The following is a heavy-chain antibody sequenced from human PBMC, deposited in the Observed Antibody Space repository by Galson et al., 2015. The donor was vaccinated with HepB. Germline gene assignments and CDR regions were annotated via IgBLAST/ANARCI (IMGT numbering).Heavy chain of an antibody. CDR3: ARDGNRREGGWFDP. J-gene: IGHJ5*02. CDR2: IIPILGIA. V-gene: IGHV1-69*04. CDR1: GGTFSSYT. Sequence: SVKVSCKASGGTFSSYTISWVRQAPGQGLEWMGRIIPILGIANYAQKFQGRVTITADKSTSTAYMELSSLRSEDTAVYYCARDGNRREGGWFDPWGQGTLVTVSS. D-gene: IGHD4-23*01.